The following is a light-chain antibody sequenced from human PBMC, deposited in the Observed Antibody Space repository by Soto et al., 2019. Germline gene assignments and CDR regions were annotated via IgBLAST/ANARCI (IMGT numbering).Light chain of an antibody. V-gene: IGLV2-11*01. CDR3: CSYAGSDTLVV. J-gene: IGLJ2*01. Sequence: QSVLTQPRSVSGSRGQSVTISCTGTSSDVGGYVYLSWYHQHPGEAPTLVIYDVNRRPSGVPDRFSGSKSGNTASLTLSGLQAEDEGDYYCCSYAGSDTLVVFGGGTKLTVL. CDR2: DVN. CDR1: SSDVGGYVY.